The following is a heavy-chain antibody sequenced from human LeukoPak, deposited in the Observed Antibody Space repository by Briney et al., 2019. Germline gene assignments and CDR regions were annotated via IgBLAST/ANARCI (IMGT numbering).Heavy chain of an antibody. D-gene: IGHD1-26*01. CDR2: IYYSGST. J-gene: IGHJ5*02. V-gene: IGHV4-59*08. CDR1: GGSIITYY. Sequence: SETLSLTCNVSGGSIITYYWSWIRQPPGKGLEWIGYIYYSGSTNYNPSLKSRVTISVDTSKNQFSLKLTSVTAADTAVYYCARHSIDVSPLVATLTWFDPWGQGTLVTVSS. CDR3: ARHSIDVSPLVATLTWFDP.